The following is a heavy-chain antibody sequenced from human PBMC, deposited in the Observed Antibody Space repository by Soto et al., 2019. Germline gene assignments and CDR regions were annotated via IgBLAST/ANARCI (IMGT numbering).Heavy chain of an antibody. D-gene: IGHD1-1*01. CDR2: INNDGSSR. CDR1: GFTFTSYW. CDR3: VRDQPEEEQFFDF. V-gene: IGHV3-74*01. J-gene: IGHJ4*02. Sequence: EVQLVESGGRLVRPGGSLRLSCDASGFTFTSYWMHWVRQVPGKGLVWVSRINNDGSSRDYADSVKGRFTIYRDNAKNKVYLQMNSLGAEDTAMYFCVRDQPEEEQFFDFWGQGTLVTVSS.